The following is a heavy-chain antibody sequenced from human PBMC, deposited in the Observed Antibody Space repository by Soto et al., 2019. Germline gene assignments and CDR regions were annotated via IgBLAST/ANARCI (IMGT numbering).Heavy chain of an antibody. Sequence: EVQLLDSGGGLVQPGGSLRLSCAASGFTFSNYAMSWVRQAPGKGLEWVSAIGGSGDWTYYADSVKGRFTISRDNSKNSLSLQMISFRAEDTAVYYCAKGGGTYWSGTSAYSAFDYWAQGTLVTVSS. CDR1: GFTFSNYA. J-gene: IGHJ4*02. CDR3: AKGGGTYWSGTSAYSAFDY. CDR2: IGGSGDWT. D-gene: IGHD3-10*01. V-gene: IGHV3-23*01.